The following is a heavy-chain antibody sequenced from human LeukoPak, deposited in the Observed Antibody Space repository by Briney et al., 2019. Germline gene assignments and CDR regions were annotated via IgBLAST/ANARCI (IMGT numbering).Heavy chain of an antibody. V-gene: IGHV3-7*05. CDR3: AKNRDAVDI. J-gene: IGHJ3*02. CDR2: IKQDGSEK. Sequence: PGGSLRLSCVASGFTFSHYWMSWVRQAPGRGLEWVANIKQDGSEKYYFVDSVKGRFTISRDNAKKSLYLQMNSLRAEDTAVYYCAKNRDAVDIWGQGTMVTVSS. CDR1: GFTFSHYW.